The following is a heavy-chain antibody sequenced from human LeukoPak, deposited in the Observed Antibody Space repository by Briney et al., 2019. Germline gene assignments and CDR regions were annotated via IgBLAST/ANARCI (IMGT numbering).Heavy chain of an antibody. Sequence: GGSQGLSCAASGFTFSTYAMTWVGQAPGKGLEWVSAISASGGNTFYADSVKGRFTISRDNSKNTLYLQMNSLRAEDTAVYYCAKDLRYDSSGYFDYSRQGTRVTLSS. CDR3: AKDLRYDSSGYFDY. V-gene: IGHV3-23*01. D-gene: IGHD3-22*01. CDR2: ISASGGNT. J-gene: IGHJ4*02. CDR1: GFTFSTYA.